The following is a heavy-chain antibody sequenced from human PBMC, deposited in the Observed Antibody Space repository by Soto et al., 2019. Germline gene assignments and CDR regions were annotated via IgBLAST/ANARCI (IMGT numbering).Heavy chain of an antibody. Sequence: SVKVSCKASGGTFSSYAISWVRQAPGQGLEWMGGIIPIFGTANYAQKFQGRVTITADESTSTAYMELSSLRSEDTAVYYCARASEPVVVPAAIPYYFDYWGQGTLVTVSS. CDR3: ARASEPVVVPAAIPYYFDY. J-gene: IGHJ4*02. CDR2: IIPIFGTA. V-gene: IGHV1-69*13. CDR1: GGTFSSYA. D-gene: IGHD2-2*02.